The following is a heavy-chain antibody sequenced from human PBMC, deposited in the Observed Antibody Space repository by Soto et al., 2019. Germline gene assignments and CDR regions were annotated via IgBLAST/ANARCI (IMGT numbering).Heavy chain of an antibody. J-gene: IGHJ6*03. CDR3: ARLLWFGEFHYYYYMDV. CDR2: IYYSAST. D-gene: IGHD3-10*01. V-gene: IGHV4-59*01. CDR1: GGSISSYY. Sequence: QVQLQESGPGLVKPSETLSLTCTVSGGSISSYYWSWIRQPPGKGLEWIGYIYYSASTNYNPSLKSRVTISVDTSKNQFSLKLSSVTAADTAVYYCARLLWFGEFHYYYYMDVWGKGTTVTVSS.